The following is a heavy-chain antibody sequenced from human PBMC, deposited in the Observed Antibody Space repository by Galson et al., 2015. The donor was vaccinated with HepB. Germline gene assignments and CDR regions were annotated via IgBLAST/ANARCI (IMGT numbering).Heavy chain of an antibody. CDR3: AISSYYYDNSGYYQY. D-gene: IGHD3-22*01. V-gene: IGHV1-2*06. Sequence: SVKVSCKASGYTFTAYYVNWVRQAPGQGLEWMGRINPNSGGTNYAQKFRGRVTMTRDTSITTAFMELSGLRSDDTAMYYCAISSYYYDNSGYYQYWGQGALVTGSS. CDR1: GYTFTAYY. CDR2: INPNSGGT. J-gene: IGHJ4*02.